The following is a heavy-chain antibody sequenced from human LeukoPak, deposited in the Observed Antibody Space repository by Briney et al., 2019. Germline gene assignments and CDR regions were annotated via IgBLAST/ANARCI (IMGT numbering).Heavy chain of an antibody. CDR2: TNHSGST. D-gene: IGHD1-1*01. CDR1: GGSFSGYY. CDR3: ARVSWFPGTSYYYMGG. J-gene: IGHJ6*03. V-gene: IGHV4-34*01. Sequence: SETLSLTCAVYGGSFSGYYWSWIRQPPGKGLEWIGETNHSGSTNYNPSLKSRVTISVDTSKNQFSLKLSSVTAADTAVYYCARVSWFPGTSYYYMGGWGKGTTVTVSS.